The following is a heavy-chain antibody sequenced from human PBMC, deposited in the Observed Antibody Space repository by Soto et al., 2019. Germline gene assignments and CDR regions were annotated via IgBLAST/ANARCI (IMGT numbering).Heavy chain of an antibody. CDR1: GGTFSSYT. D-gene: IGHD6-25*01. Sequence: QVQLVQSGAEVKKPGSSVKVSCKASGGTFSSYTISWVRQAPGQGLEWMGRIIPILGIANYAQKFQGRVTVTADKSTSTAYMEMSSPRSEDTALYYCARPIAAAYYYGMDVWGRGTTVTVSS. V-gene: IGHV1-69*02. J-gene: IGHJ6*02. CDR3: ARPIAAAYYYGMDV. CDR2: IIPILGIA.